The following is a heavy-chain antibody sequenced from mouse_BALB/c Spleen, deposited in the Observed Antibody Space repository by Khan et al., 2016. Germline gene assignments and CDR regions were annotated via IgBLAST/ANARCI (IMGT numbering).Heavy chain of an antibody. Sequence: EVELVESGGGLVKPGGSLKLSCAASGFTFSSYAMSWVRQTPEKRLEWVASISSGGSTYYPDSVKGRFTISRDNARNILNLQMSSLKSEDTAMYYCDREDYGNYGDYFDYWGQGTTLTVSS. V-gene: IGHV5-6-5*01. J-gene: IGHJ2*01. CDR3: DREDYGNYGDYFDY. CDR2: ISSGGST. CDR1: GFTFSSYA. D-gene: IGHD2-1*01.